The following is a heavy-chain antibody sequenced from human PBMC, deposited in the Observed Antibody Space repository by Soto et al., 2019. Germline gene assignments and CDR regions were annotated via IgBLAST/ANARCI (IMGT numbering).Heavy chain of an antibody. CDR3: VSESTVTDAFDI. D-gene: IGHD4-17*01. Sequence: SETLSLTCTVSGVSISSYYWSWIRQPPGKGLEWIGYIYYSGSTNYNPSLKSRVAISVDTSKNQFSLKLSSVTAADTAVYYCVSESTVTDAFDIWGQGRMVTVSS. J-gene: IGHJ3*02. V-gene: IGHV4-59*01. CDR1: GVSISSYY. CDR2: IYYSGST.